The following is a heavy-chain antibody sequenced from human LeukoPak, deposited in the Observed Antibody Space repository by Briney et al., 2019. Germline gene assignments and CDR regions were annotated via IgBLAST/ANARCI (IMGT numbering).Heavy chain of an antibody. Sequence: GGSLRLSCAASGFSFSSYGLHWVCQAPGKGLEWMAFIWHDGSNENYADSVKGRFTISRDNSKNTLYLQMNSLRAEDTAVYYCAKIGYGSGSYRSENYWGQGTLVTVSS. D-gene: IGHD3-10*01. CDR1: GFSFSSYG. J-gene: IGHJ4*02. CDR2: IWHDGSNE. V-gene: IGHV3-30*02. CDR3: AKIGYGSGSYRSENY.